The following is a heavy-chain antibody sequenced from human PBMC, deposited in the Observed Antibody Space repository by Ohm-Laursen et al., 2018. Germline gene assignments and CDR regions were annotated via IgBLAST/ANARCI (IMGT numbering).Heavy chain of an antibody. CDR1: GGTFSSYA. CDR2: IIPILGIA. Sequence: SSVKVSCKASGGTFSSYAISWVRQAPGQGLEWMGRIIPILGIANYAQKFQGRVTITADKSTSTAYMELSSLRSEDTAVYYCAVAYCGGDCYKSGAFDIWGQGTMVTVSS. D-gene: IGHD2-21*02. J-gene: IGHJ3*02. CDR3: AVAYCGGDCYKSGAFDI. V-gene: IGHV1-69*04.